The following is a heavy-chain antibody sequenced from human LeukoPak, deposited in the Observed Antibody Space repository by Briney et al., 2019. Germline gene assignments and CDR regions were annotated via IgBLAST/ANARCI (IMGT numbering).Heavy chain of an antibody. CDR2: IWYDGSNK. CDR3: AREVPATQAFDD. V-gene: IGHV3-33*01. Sequence: GRSLRLSCAASGFSFSSYGMHWVRQAPGKGLEWVADIWYDGSNKYYADSGKGRFTIARETSKHTLYVQMSSLRAEDTAVYYCAREVPATQAFDDAGQGTLVTVSS. CDR1: GFSFSSYG. D-gene: IGHD2-15*01. J-gene: IGHJ4*02.